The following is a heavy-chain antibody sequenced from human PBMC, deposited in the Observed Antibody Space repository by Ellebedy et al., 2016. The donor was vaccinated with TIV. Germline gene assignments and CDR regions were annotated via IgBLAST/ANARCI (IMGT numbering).Heavy chain of an antibody. V-gene: IGHV3-23*01. J-gene: IGHJ5*01. CDR1: GYTFSSYV. CDR3: AKDRYCSGGSCYWVDS. CDR2: IRGSGGST. D-gene: IGHD2-15*01. Sequence: PGGSLRLSCADSGYTFSSYVMNWVRQAPGKGLEWVSTIRGSGGSTHYADSVKGRFTISRDNSKNMVYLQMNSLRAEDTAVYYCAKDRYCSGGSCYWVDSWGQGTLVTVSS.